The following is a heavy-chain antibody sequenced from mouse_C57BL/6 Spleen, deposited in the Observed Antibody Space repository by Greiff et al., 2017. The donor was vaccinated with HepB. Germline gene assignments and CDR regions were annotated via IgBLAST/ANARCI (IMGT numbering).Heavy chain of an antibody. CDR3: ARHWDYFDY. J-gene: IGHJ2*01. CDR1: GYTFTDYY. CDR2: INPNNGGT. V-gene: IGHV1-26*01. Sequence: EVKLQQSGPELVKPGASVKISCKASGYTFTDYYMNWVKQSHGKSLEWIGDINPNNGGTSYNQKFKGKATLTVDKSSSTAYMELRSLTSEDSAVYYCARHWDYFDYWGQGTTLIVSS. D-gene: IGHD4-1*01.